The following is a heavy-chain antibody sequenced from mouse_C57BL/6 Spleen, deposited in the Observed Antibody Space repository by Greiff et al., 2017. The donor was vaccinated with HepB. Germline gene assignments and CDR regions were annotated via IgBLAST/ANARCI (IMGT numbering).Heavy chain of an antibody. D-gene: IGHD4-1*01. CDR2: ISYDGSN. CDR1: GYSITSGYY. Sequence: EVKLQESGPGLVKPSQSLSLTCSVTGYSITSGYYWNWIRQFPGNKLEWMGYISYDGSNNYNPSLKNRISITRDTSKNQFFLKLNSVTTEDTATYYCARDDSNWADYWGQGTTLTVSS. J-gene: IGHJ2*01. V-gene: IGHV3-6*01. CDR3: ARDDSNWADY.